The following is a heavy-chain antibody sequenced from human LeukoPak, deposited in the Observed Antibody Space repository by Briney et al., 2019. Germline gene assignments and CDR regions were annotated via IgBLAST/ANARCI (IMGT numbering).Heavy chain of an antibody. CDR3: ARDAAAAGEFDY. J-gene: IGHJ4*02. CDR2: ISSSSSHI. CDR1: GFTFSSYS. Sequence: PGGSLRLSCAVSGFTFSSYSMNWVRQAPGKGLGWVSSISSSSSHIYYADSVKGRFTISRDKAKNSLYLQMNSLRAEDTAVYYCARDAAAAGEFDYWGQGTLVTVSS. D-gene: IGHD6-13*01. V-gene: IGHV3-21*01.